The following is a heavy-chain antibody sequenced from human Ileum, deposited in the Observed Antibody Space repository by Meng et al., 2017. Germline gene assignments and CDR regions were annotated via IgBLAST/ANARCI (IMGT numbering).Heavy chain of an antibody. CDR3: GRAPDY. V-gene: IGHV4-39*07. CDR2: MYYSGSN. J-gene: IGHJ4*02. Sequence: QPQVGEWGHGLVKPSETLSLTCSVSAGFISSNIYYWGWIRQTPGKGLEWIGSMYYSGSNYYNPSLKNRVTISRDLSKNQLYLNLYFVTAADTAVYYCGRAPDYWGQGTLVTVSS. CDR1: AGFISSNIYY.